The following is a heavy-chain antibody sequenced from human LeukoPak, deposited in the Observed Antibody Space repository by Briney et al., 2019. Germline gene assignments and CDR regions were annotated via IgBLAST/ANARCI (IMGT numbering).Heavy chain of an antibody. V-gene: IGHV3-33*06. CDR2: IWYDGSNK. CDR1: GITFSSYG. D-gene: IGHD6-13*01. CDR3: AKPSGIAAAGPPSSY. Sequence: GGSLRLSCAASGITFSSYGMHWVRQAPGKGLEWVAVIWYDGSNKYYADSVKGRFTISRDNSKNTLYLQMNSLRAEDTAVYYCAKPSGIAAAGPPSSYWGQGTLVTVSS. J-gene: IGHJ4*02.